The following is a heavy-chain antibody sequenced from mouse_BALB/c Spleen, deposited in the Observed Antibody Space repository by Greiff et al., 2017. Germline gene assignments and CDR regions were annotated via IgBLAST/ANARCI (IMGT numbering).Heavy chain of an antibody. D-gene: IGHD2-4*01. CDR2: ISYSGST. Sequence: EVQLQQSGPSLVKPSQTLSLTCSVTGDSITSGYWNWIRKFPGNKLEYMGYISYSGSTYYNPSLKSRISITRDTSKNQYYLQLNSVTTEDTATYYCARGEYDYDGSWFAYWGQGTLVTVSA. J-gene: IGHJ3*01. V-gene: IGHV3-8*02. CDR3: ARGEYDYDGSWFAY. CDR1: GDSITSGY.